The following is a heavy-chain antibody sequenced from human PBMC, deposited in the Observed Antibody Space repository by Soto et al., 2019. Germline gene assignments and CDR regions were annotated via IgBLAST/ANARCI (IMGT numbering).Heavy chain of an antibody. Sequence: QVQVVQSGAEVKKPGASVRVSCKASGYTFSTYGMHWVRQAPGQSLEWMGWLNGGTGQTRYSQRFQDRVIITRDTSANTGYMELRSLRSEDTAVYYCARGKGMEENYFYYGMDIWGQGTTVTVSS. CDR1: GYTFSTYG. V-gene: IGHV1-3*01. CDR2: LNGGTGQT. J-gene: IGHJ6*02. D-gene: IGHD3-10*01. CDR3: ARGKGMEENYFYYGMDI.